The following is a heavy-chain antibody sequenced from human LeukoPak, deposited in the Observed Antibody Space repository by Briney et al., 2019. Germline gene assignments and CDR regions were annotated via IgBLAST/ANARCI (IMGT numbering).Heavy chain of an antibody. CDR1: GFTFSSYA. V-gene: IGHV3-23*01. J-gene: IGHJ5*02. D-gene: IGHD4-17*01. CDR3: AKVDGDWFDP. CDR2: ISGSGGST. Sequence: PGGSLRLSCAASGFTFSSYAMSWVRQAPGKGLERVPAISGSGGSTYYADSVKGRFTISRDNSKNTLYLQMNSLRAEDTAVYYCAKVDGDWFDPWGQGTLVTVSS.